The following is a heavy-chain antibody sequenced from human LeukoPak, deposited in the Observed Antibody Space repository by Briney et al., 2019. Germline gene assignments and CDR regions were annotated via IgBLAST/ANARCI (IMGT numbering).Heavy chain of an antibody. J-gene: IGHJ6*03. CDR2: MNPNSGNT. CDR1: GYTFTSYD. CDR3: ARGFHVVVPAAKNNYYYYMDV. Sequence: GASVKVSCKASGYTFTSYDINWVRQATGQGLEWMGWMNPNSGNTGYAQKFQGRVTITRNTSISTAYMELSSLRSEDTAVYYCARGFHVVVPAAKNNYYYYMDVWGKGTTVTVSS. V-gene: IGHV1-8*03. D-gene: IGHD2-2*01.